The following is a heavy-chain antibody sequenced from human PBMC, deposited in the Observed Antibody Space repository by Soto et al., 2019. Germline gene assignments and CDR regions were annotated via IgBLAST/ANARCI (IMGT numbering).Heavy chain of an antibody. J-gene: IGHJ3*02. Sequence: ASVKVSCKASGYTFTSYDINWVRQATGQGLEWMGWISANSGNTSYAQKLQGRVTMTTDTSTSTAYMELRSLRSDDTAVYYCAASGEDFNAFDIWGQGTMVTVSS. CDR1: GYTFTSYD. CDR3: AASGEDFNAFDI. CDR2: ISANSGNT. D-gene: IGHD4-17*01. V-gene: IGHV1-18*01.